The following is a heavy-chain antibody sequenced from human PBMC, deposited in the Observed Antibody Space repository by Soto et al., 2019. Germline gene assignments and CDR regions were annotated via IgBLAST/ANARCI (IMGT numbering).Heavy chain of an antibody. J-gene: IGHJ4*02. Sequence: PSETLSLTCTVSGGSISSSSYYWGWIRQPPGKGLEWIGSIYYSGSTYYNPSLRSRVTISIDTSKNQFSLNLSSVTAADTAVYYCARASNDYDSSGYSRNFDYWGQGTKVTVSS. V-gene: IGHV4-39*01. CDR2: IYYSGST. CDR3: ARASNDYDSSGYSRNFDY. CDR1: GGSISSSSYY. D-gene: IGHD3-22*01.